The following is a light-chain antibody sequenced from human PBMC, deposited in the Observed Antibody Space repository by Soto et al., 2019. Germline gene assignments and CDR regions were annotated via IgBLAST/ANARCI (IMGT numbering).Light chain of an antibody. J-gene: IGLJ2*01. CDR2: DVS. Sequence: QSALTQPASVSGSHGQSITISCTGTISDVGGYNYVSWYQQHPGKAPKLMIYDVSNRPSGVSNRFSGSKSGNTASLTISGLQAEDEADYYCSSYTSSSTLVVFGGGTNLTVL. CDR3: SSYTSSSTLVV. CDR1: ISDVGGYNY. V-gene: IGLV2-14*01.